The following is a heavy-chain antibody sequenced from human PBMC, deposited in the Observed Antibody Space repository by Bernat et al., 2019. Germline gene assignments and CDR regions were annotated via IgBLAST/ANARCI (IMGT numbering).Heavy chain of an antibody. Sequence: QVQLQESGPGLVKPSETLSLTCTVSGGSVSSGSYYWSWIRQPPGKGLEWIGYIYYSGSTNYNPSLKSRVTISVDTSKNQFSLKLSSVTAADTAVYYCAREEAVPATNWFDPWGQGTLVTVSS. CDR1: GGSVSSGSYY. CDR2: IYYSGST. J-gene: IGHJ5*02. D-gene: IGHD2-2*01. V-gene: IGHV4-61*01. CDR3: AREEAVPATNWFDP.